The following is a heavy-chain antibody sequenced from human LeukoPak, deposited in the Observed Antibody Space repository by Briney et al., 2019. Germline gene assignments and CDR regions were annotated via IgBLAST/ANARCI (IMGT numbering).Heavy chain of an antibody. CDR2: INPNSGGT. Sequence: ASVKVSYKACGYSFTGYYMHWVRQAPGQGLEWMGRINPNSGGTNYAQKFQGRVTMTRDTSISTAYMELSRLRSDDTAVYYCARTVGGGAIDYWGQGTLVTVSS. V-gene: IGHV1-2*06. D-gene: IGHD3-16*01. J-gene: IGHJ4*02. CDR1: GYSFTGYY. CDR3: ARTVGGGAIDY.